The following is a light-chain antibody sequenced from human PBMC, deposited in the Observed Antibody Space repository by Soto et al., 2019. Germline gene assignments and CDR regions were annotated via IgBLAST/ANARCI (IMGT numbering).Light chain of an antibody. CDR2: EVN. CDR1: NSDVGGYNF. Sequence: QSALTQPASVSGSPGQSITISCTGTNSDVGGYNFVSWYQQHPGKAPKLIIYEVNNRPSGVSNRFSGSKSGNTASLTISGLQAEEEADYYCSSYTSSSSKVFGGGTKLTVL. J-gene: IGLJ3*02. CDR3: SSYTSSSSKV. V-gene: IGLV2-14*01.